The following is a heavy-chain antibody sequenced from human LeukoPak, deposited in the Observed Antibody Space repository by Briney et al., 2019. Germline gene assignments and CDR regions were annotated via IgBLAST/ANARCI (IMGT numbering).Heavy chain of an antibody. V-gene: IGHV3-33*01. Sequence: GGSLRLSCVASGFTFNFYGMHWVRQAPGKGLEWVAVIWDDGTLKYYSDSVKGRFNISRDNSKKMLYLEMNSLRAEDTALYFCARANQYDRTGHPHASDIWGQGTMVYVSS. CDR3: ARANQYDRTGHPHASDI. CDR1: GFTFNFYG. CDR2: IWDDGTLK. J-gene: IGHJ3*02. D-gene: IGHD3-22*01.